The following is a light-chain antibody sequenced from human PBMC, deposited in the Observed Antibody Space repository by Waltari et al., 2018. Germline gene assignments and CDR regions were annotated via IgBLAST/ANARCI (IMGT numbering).Light chain of an antibody. J-gene: IGLJ2*01. V-gene: IGLV2-11*01. CDR1: KSEGGGYGS. Sequence: SVLTQPRSVSGSRGPAVTIPCPGNKSEGGGYGSVSWYQHHPGKVPKLMLYVVRRRPSGVPPRFSGSKSGNSASLTISGLQTEDEADYYCCSYAGNYIMIFGGGTKVTVL. CDR3: CSYAGNYIMI. CDR2: VVR.